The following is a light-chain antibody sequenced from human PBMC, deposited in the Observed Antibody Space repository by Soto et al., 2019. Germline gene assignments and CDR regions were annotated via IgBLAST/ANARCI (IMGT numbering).Light chain of an antibody. CDR3: QQSYNTPWT. V-gene: IGKV1-39*01. CDR2: AAS. CDR1: QSISSY. Sequence: DIQMTQSPSSLSASVGDRVTITCRASQSISSYLHWYQQKPGKAPKLLIYAASSLQSGVTSRFSGSGSGTDFTLTISSLQPEDFATYYCQQSYNTPWTFGQGTKVEIK. J-gene: IGKJ1*01.